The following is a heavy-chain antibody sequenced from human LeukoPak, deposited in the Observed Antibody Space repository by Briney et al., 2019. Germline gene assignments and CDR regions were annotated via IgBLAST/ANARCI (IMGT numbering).Heavy chain of an antibody. CDR2: IYYSGST. V-gene: IGHV4-59*01. Sequence: PSETLSLTCTVSGGSISSYYWSWIRQPPGKGLEWIGYIYYSGSTNYNPSLKSRVTISVDTSKNQFSLKLSSVTAADTAVYYCARVDDSSGYYPYYFDYWGRGTLVTVSS. J-gene: IGHJ4*02. D-gene: IGHD3-22*01. CDR3: ARVDDSSGYYPYYFDY. CDR1: GGSISSYY.